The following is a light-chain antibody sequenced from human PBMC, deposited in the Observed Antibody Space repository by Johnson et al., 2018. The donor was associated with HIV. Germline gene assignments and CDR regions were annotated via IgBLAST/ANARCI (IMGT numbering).Light chain of an antibody. Sequence: QSVLTQPPSVSAAPGQKVTISCSGSSSNIGNNYVSWYQQLPGTAPKLLIYENNKRPSGIPDRFYGSKFGTSATLGITGLQTGDEADYYCGTWDSSLSAGVFGTGTKVTV. CDR2: ENN. J-gene: IGLJ1*01. V-gene: IGLV1-51*02. CDR3: GTWDSSLSAGV. CDR1: SSNIGNNY.